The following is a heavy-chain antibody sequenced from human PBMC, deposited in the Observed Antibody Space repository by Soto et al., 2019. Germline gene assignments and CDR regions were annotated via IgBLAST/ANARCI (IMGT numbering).Heavy chain of an antibody. Sequence: SETLSLTCTVSGGSITTYYWSWIRQPPGKGLEWIGYIYYTGSTNYNPSLKSRVSISIDVSKNQFSLRLKSVTAADTAVYYCAAMSQHFYGSGSYWYYFHYWAQGTLVT. CDR1: GGSITTYY. J-gene: IGHJ4*02. CDR2: IYYTGST. D-gene: IGHD3-10*01. CDR3: AAMSQHFYGSGSYWYYFHY. V-gene: IGHV4-59*01.